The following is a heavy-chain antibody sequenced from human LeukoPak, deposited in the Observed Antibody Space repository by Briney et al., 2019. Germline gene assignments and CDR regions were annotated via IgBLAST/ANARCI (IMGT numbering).Heavy chain of an antibody. D-gene: IGHD4-17*01. V-gene: IGHV5-51*01. CDR3: ARIDYGDYENWFDP. Sequence: RGASLQISCKGSGYSFTSYWIGWVRQMPGKGLEWMGIIYPGDSDTRYSPSSQGQVTISADKSISTAYLQWSSLKASDTAMYYCARIDYGDYENWFDPWGQGTLVTVSS. CDR2: IYPGDSDT. J-gene: IGHJ5*02. CDR1: GYSFTSYW.